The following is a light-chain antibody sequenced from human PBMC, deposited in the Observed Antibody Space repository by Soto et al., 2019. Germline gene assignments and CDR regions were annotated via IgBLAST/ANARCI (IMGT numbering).Light chain of an antibody. V-gene: IGKV1-39*01. J-gene: IGKJ1*01. Sequence: DIQMTQSPSSLSASVEDRVIITCRASQSISNHLNWYQQKPGKAPKLLIFAASSLQSGVPSRFSGSRSGPDFTLTISSLQPEDFATYYCQHSYNVPRTFGQGTRLDIK. CDR3: QHSYNVPRT. CDR1: QSISNH. CDR2: AAS.